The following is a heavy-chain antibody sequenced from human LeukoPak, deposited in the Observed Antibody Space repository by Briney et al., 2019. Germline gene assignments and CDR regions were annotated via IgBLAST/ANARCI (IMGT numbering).Heavy chain of an antibody. D-gene: IGHD1-1*01. J-gene: IGHJ4*02. V-gene: IGHV4-4*02. CDR1: GGSITSSNW. CDR3: ARVTGTTPFDY. CDR2: ISHGGST. Sequence: SETLSLTCAVSGGSITSSNWWSWVRQPPGKGLEWIGEISHGGSTNYNPSLESRVTISLDTSKNRFSLNLDSVSAADPAVYFCARVTGTTPFDYWGQGTLVTVSS.